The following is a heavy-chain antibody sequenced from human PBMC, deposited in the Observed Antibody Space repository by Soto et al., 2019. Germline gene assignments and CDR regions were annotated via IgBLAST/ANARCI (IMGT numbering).Heavy chain of an antibody. Sequence: SETLSLTCAVYGGSFSGYYWSWIRQPPGKGLEWIGEINHSGSTNYNPSLKSRVTISVDTSKNQFSLKLSSVTAADTAVYYCARGSGLAGSYPLSYWGQGTLVTVSS. CDR1: GGSFSGYY. CDR3: ARGSGLAGSYPLSY. CDR2: INHSGST. D-gene: IGHD3-10*01. V-gene: IGHV4-34*01. J-gene: IGHJ4*02.